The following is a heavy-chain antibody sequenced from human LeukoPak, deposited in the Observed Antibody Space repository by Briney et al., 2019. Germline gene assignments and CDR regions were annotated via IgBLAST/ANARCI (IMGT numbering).Heavy chain of an antibody. J-gene: IGHJ5*02. CDR2: FDPESGER. CDR3: ADFGVVTHWFDP. Sequence: ASVTVSCKVSGFAFTEMSIHWVRQTPRKGLEWMGGFDPESGERVYAQSFRGRVTLSEDTSTDTACMELSSLTSEDTAVYYCADFGVVTHWFDPWGQGTLVTVSS. CDR1: GFAFTEMS. V-gene: IGHV1-24*01. D-gene: IGHD3-3*01.